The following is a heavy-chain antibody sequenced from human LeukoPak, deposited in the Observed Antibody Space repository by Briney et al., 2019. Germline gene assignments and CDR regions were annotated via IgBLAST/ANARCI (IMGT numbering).Heavy chain of an antibody. CDR3: TTGNRDDGSDYDLYYKYSMDV. CDR2: FDPDDGEA. J-gene: IGHJ6*02. CDR1: GYTFSELV. Sequence: ASVKVSCKASGYTFSELVIHWVRQTPGKGLEWMGGFDPDDGEAVYAQKFQGRVTMTEDTSTDTAYMDLRSLRPEDTAVYYCTTGNRDDGSDYDLYYKYSMDVWGQGTTVTVSS. V-gene: IGHV1-24*01. D-gene: IGHD3-22*01.